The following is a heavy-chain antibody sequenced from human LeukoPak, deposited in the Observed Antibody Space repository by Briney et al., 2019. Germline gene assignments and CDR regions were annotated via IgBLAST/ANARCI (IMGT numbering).Heavy chain of an antibody. V-gene: IGHV3-48*01. D-gene: IGHD6-13*01. J-gene: IGHJ4*02. CDR2: ISSSSSTI. CDR3: ARDGLLEQLVPLFDY. Sequence: GKGVXXXSXISSSSSTIYYAHSFKGRFTISRDNAKNSLYLQMNSLRAEDTAVYYCARDGLLEQLVPLFDYWGQGTLVTVSS.